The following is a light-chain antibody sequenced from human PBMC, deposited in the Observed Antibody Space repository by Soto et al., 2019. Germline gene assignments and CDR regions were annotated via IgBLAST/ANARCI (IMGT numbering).Light chain of an antibody. J-gene: IGLJ3*02. Sequence: QSVLTQPPSVSGAPGQRVTISCTGSSSNIGAGYDVHWYQQLPGPAPKLLIYGNSNRPSGVPDRFSGSKSGTSASLAITGLQAEDEADYDCQSYDSSLSGWVFGGGTKLTVL. CDR2: GNS. CDR1: SSNIGAGYD. V-gene: IGLV1-40*01. CDR3: QSYDSSLSGWV.